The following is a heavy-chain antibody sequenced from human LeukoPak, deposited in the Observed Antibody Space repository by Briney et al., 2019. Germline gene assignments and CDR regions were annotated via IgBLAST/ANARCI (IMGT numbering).Heavy chain of an antibody. J-gene: IGHJ4*02. CDR1: GFTFSSCW. CDR2: IKQDGSEK. D-gene: IGHD7-27*01. Sequence: SGGSLRLSCAASGFTFSSCWMSWVRQAPGKGLEWVANIKQDGSEKQYVDSVKGRFAISRDNAENSLYLQMNSLKAEDTAVYYCGRFTRSGDSVYWGQGTLVTVSS. CDR3: GRFTRSGDSVY. V-gene: IGHV3-7*04.